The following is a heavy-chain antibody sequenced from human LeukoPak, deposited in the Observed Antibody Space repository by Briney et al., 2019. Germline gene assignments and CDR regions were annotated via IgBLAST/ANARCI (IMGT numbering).Heavy chain of an antibody. CDR2: IYYSGST. Sequence: SETLSLTCTVSGGSISSSSYYWGWIRQPPGKGLEWIGSIYYSGSTYYNPSLKSRVTISVDTSKNQFSLKLSSVTAADTAAYYCARGGRSSGWFQDLDYWGQGTLVTVSS. CDR3: ARGGRSSGWFQDLDY. J-gene: IGHJ4*02. CDR1: GGSISSSSYY. D-gene: IGHD6-19*01. V-gene: IGHV4-39*07.